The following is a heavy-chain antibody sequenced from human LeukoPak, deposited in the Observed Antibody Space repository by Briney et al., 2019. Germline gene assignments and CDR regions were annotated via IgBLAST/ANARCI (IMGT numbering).Heavy chain of an antibody. CDR1: GGSISSYY. V-gene: IGHV6-1*01. J-gene: IGHJ4*02. CDR3: ARERAVTTYYYFDY. Sequence: SETLSLTCTVSGGSISSYYWNWIRQSPSRGLEWLGRTYYRSKWYNDYAVSVKSRITINPDTSKNQFSLKLSSVTAADTAVYYCARERAVTTYYYFDYWGQGTLVTVSS. D-gene: IGHD4-17*01. CDR2: TYYRSKWYN.